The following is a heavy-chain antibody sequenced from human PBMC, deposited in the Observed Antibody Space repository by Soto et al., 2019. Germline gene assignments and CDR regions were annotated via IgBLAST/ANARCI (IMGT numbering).Heavy chain of an antibody. CDR1: GFTFSSYS. J-gene: IGHJ4*02. V-gene: IGHV3-48*02. CDR3: ARDWNIVVVPAAMIGGYDYVKNDY. Sequence: PGGSLRLSCAASGFTFSSYSMNWVRHAPGKGLEWVSYISSSSSTIYYADSVKGRFTISRDNAKNSLYLKMTSLRDEATAVYYCARDWNIVVVPAAMIGGYDYVKNDYWGQGTLVTVSS. CDR2: ISSSSSTI. D-gene: IGHD2-2*01.